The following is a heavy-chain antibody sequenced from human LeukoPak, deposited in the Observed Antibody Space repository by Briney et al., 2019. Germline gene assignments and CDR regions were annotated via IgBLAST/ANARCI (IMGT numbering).Heavy chain of an antibody. CDR1: GGSISSGGYY. CDR2: IYYSGST. CDR3: AREGDSSCSHPGAVDY. Sequence: SETLSLTCTVSGGSISSGGYYWSWIRQHPGKGLEWIGYIYYSGSTYYNPSLKSRVTISVDTSKNQFSLKLSSVTAADTAVYYCAREGDSSCSHPGAVDYWGQGTLVTVSS. V-gene: IGHV4-31*03. D-gene: IGHD6-13*01. J-gene: IGHJ4*02.